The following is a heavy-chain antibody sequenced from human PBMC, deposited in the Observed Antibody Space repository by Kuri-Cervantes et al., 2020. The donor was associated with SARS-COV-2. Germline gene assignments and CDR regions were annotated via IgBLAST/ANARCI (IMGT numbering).Heavy chain of an antibody. Sequence: GESLKISCAAPGFTFSSYAMHWVRQAPGKGLEWVAVISYDGSNKYYADSVKGRFTISRDNSKNTLYLQMNSLRAEDTAVYYCARDRRVQLDRVYYGMDVWGQGTTVTVSS. CDR2: ISYDGSNK. J-gene: IGHJ6*01. D-gene: IGHD6-6*01. CDR1: GFTFSSYA. V-gene: IGHV3-30-3*01. CDR3: ARDRRVQLDRVYYGMDV.